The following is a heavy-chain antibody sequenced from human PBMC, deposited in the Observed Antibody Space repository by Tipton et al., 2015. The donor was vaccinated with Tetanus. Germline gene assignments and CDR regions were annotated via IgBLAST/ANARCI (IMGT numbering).Heavy chain of an antibody. J-gene: IGHJ4*02. CDR2: IYYSGST. CDR1: GGSISSSSYY. D-gene: IGHD6-13*01. Sequence: TLSLTCTVSGGSISSSSYYWGWIRQPPGKGLEWIGSIYYSGSTYYNPSLKSRVTISVDTSKNQFSLKLSSVTAADTAVYYCARRGNVRPGIAAAAPSYYFDYWGQGTLVTVSS. CDR3: ARRGNVRPGIAAAAPSYYFDY. V-gene: IGHV4-39*01.